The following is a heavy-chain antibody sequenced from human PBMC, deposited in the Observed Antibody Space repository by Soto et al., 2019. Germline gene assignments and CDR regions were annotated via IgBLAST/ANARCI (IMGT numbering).Heavy chain of an antibody. V-gene: IGHV3-15*07. J-gene: IGHJ4*02. D-gene: IGHD6-13*01. CDR3: TTEAEAAAGTGVSDY. CDR1: GFTFSNAW. Sequence: EVQLVESGGGLVKPGGSLRLSCAASGFTFSNAWMNWVRQAPGKGLEWVGRIKSKTDGGTTDYAAPVKGRFTISRDDSKNTLYLQMNSLKTEDTAVYYCTTEAEAAAGTGVSDYWGQGTLVTVSS. CDR2: IKSKTDGGTT.